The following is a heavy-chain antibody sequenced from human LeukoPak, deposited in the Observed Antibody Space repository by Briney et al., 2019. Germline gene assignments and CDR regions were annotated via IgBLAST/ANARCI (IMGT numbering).Heavy chain of an antibody. V-gene: IGHV3-23*01. CDR1: GFTFSSYA. CDR2: IDGSGSST. CDR3: AKDRRLPWDYFDS. J-gene: IGHJ4*02. D-gene: IGHD5-12*01. Sequence: GGSLRLSCAAPGFTFSSYAMSWFRQAPGRGLEWVSAIDGSGSSTYYADSVKGRFTISRDNSKNTLYLQMNSLRAEDTAIYYCAKDRRLPWDYFDSWGQGTLVTVSS.